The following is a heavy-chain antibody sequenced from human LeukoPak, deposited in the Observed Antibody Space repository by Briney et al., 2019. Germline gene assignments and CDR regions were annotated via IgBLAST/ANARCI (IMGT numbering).Heavy chain of an antibody. CDR3: AIYRTYGDRDY. CDR1: GFTFSTYS. D-gene: IGHD4-17*01. J-gene: IGHJ4*02. CDR2: ISSSSTYT. V-gene: IGHV3-21*05. Sequence: PGGSLRLSCAASGFTFSTYSMNWVRQAPGKGLEWVSYISSSSTYTNYADSVKGRFTISRDNAKNSLYLQMNSLRAEDTAVYYCAIYRTYGDRDYWGQGTLVTVSS.